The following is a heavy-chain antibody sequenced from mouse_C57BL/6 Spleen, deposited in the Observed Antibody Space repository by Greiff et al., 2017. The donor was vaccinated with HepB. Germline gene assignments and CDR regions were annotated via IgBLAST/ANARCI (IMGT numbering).Heavy chain of an antibody. CDR3: AREYDHVGVWFAY. CDR1: GFSLTSYG. V-gene: IGHV2-2*01. Sequence: VQLVESGPGLVQPSQSLSITCTVSGFSLTSYGVHWVRQSPGKGLEWLGVIWSGGSTDYNAAFISRLSISKDNSKSQVFFKMNSLQADDTAIYYCAREYDHVGVWFAYWGQGTLVTVSA. CDR2: IWSGGST. J-gene: IGHJ3*01. D-gene: IGHD2-4*01.